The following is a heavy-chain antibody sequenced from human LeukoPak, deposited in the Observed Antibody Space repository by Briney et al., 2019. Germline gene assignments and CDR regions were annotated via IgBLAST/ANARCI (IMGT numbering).Heavy chain of an antibody. D-gene: IGHD2-2*01. CDR2: INHSGST. J-gene: IGHJ4*02. CDR3: ARGDIVVVPAGRKRYYFDH. V-gene: IGHV4-34*01. Sequence: SETLSLTCAVYGGSFSGYYWSWIRQPPGKGLEWIGEINHSGSTNYNPSLKSRVTISVDTSKNQFSLKLSSVTAADTAVYYCARGDIVVVPAGRKRYYFDHWGQGTLVTVSS. CDR1: GGSFSGYY.